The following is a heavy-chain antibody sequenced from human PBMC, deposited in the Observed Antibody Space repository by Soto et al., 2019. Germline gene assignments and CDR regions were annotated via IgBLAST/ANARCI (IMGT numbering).Heavy chain of an antibody. V-gene: IGHV3-30*18. CDR2: ISYDGSNK. Sequence: GGSLRLSCAASGFTFRSYGIHWVRQAPGKGLEWVAVISYDGSNKYYADSVKGRFTISRDNSKNTLYLQMNSLRAEDTAVYYCAKSRWFRTAFFDYWGQGTLVTVSS. J-gene: IGHJ4*02. CDR3: AKSRWFRTAFFDY. D-gene: IGHD3-10*01. CDR1: GFTFRSYG.